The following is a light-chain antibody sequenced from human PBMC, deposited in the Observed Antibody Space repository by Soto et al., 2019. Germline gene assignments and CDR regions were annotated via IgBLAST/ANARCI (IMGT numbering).Light chain of an antibody. Sequence: QSALTQPRSVSGSPGQSVAISCTGTNSDVGGYNFVSWYQQHPGKAPKLIIYDVSKRPSGVPDRFSGSKSGNTASLTLSGLQAEDEADYYCCSYAGSSTLYVFGTGTKVTVL. V-gene: IGLV2-11*01. CDR2: DVS. J-gene: IGLJ1*01. CDR3: CSYAGSSTLYV. CDR1: NSDVGGYNF.